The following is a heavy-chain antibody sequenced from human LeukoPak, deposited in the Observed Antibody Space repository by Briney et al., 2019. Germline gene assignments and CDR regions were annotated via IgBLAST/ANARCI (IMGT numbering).Heavy chain of an antibody. CDR3: ARGAAGTGAADY. V-gene: IGHV4-38-2*02. J-gene: IGHJ4*02. D-gene: IGHD6-13*01. Sequence: PSETLSLTCTVSGYSIRSGFYWGWIRQPPGKGLEWIGYTHYSGSTKYNPSLKSRLTMSLDTSKNQFSLRLSSVTAADTAVYFCARGAAGTGAADYWGQGTLVTVSS. CDR2: THYSGST. CDR1: GYSIRSGFY.